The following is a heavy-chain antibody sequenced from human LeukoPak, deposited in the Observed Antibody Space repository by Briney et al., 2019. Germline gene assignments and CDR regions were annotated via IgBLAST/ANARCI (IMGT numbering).Heavy chain of an antibody. CDR2: IYRGGST. CDR1: GFTISSNY. CDR3: ARTVQLERPVPLRNYYYMDV. V-gene: IGHV3-53*01. Sequence: GGSLRLSCAASGFTISSNYMSWVRQAPGKGLEWVSVIYRGGSTYYADSVKGRFTISRDNSKNTLYLQINSLRAEDTAVYYCARTVQLERPVPLRNYYYMDVWGKGTTVTISS. J-gene: IGHJ6*03. D-gene: IGHD1-1*01.